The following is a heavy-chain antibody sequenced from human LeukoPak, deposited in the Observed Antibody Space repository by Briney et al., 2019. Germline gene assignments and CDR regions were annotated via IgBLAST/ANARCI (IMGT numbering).Heavy chain of an antibody. J-gene: IGHJ4*02. Sequence: GGALRLSCAASVFTFSSYAMHWVRQAPGTGLEYVSAISSNGGRTYYANSVKGRFTISRDNSKNTLYLQMGSMRAEDMAVYYCVSSGWYLGDYFDYWGQGTLVTVSS. CDR3: VSSGWYLGDYFDY. D-gene: IGHD6-19*01. V-gene: IGHV3-64*01. CDR1: VFTFSSYA. CDR2: ISSNGGRT.